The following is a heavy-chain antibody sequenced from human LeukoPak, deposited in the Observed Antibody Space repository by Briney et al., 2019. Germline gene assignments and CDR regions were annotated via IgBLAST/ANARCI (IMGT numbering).Heavy chain of an antibody. Sequence: GGSLRLSCAASGXTFNSYGMHWVRQAPGKGLEWVAVISYDGSNKHYADSVKGRFSISRDNSKNTLYLQMNSLRAEDTAVYYCAKDYGSGSYFHDAFDIWGQGTMVTVSS. CDR3: AKDYGSGSYFHDAFDI. D-gene: IGHD3-10*01. CDR2: ISYDGSNK. J-gene: IGHJ3*02. CDR1: GXTFNSYG. V-gene: IGHV3-30*18.